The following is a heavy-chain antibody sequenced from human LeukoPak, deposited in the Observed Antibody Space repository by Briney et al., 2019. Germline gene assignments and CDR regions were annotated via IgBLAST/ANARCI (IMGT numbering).Heavy chain of an antibody. Sequence: GGSLRLSCAASGFMFNGYSMTWVRQAPGKGLEWVSYISGGSDYIYYTDSVKGRFTISRDNAKKSLYLQLNSLRVEDTAVYYCARDRLGGDGFDIWGQGTMVIVSS. CDR1: GFMFNGYS. CDR2: ISGGSDYI. V-gene: IGHV3-21*04. D-gene: IGHD3-16*01. CDR3: ARDRLGGDGFDI. J-gene: IGHJ3*02.